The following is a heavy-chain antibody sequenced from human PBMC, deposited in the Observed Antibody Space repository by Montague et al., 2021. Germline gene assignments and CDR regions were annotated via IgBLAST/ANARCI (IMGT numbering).Heavy chain of an antibody. CDR1: GGSPSEYY. CDR2: VRHIGST. CDR3: ASDRGPFDY. Sequence: SETLSLTCGVYGGSPSEYYWTWIRQSPEKGLEWIGEVRHIGSTNYNPSLKSRVTMSVDKSKNQFSLKLRSVTAADTAVYYCASDRGPFDYWGQGTVVTVSS. D-gene: IGHD3-10*01. J-gene: IGHJ4*02. V-gene: IGHV4-34*01.